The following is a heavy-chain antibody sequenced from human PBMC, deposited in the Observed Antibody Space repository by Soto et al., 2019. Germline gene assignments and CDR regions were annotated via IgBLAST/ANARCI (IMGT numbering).Heavy chain of an antibody. D-gene: IGHD7-27*01. J-gene: IGHJ4*02. Sequence: SSETLSLTCTVSGGSISSYYWSWIRQPPGKGLEWIGYIYYSGTTYTNPSLRSQVAVSLDTSKNHFSLTLSSVTAADTAVYYCARGPSGDKVHYWGQGALVTVSS. V-gene: IGHV4-59*08. CDR2: IYYSGTT. CDR1: GGSISSYY. CDR3: ARGPSGDKVHY.